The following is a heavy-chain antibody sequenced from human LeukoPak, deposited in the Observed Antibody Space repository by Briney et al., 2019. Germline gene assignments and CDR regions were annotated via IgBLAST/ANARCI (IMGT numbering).Heavy chain of an antibody. D-gene: IGHD5-18*01. CDR1: GFTFNSYS. CDR3: ARIGPEGDTAMVTGVFDY. CDR2: ISGSSSYI. Sequence: GGSLRLSCAASGFTFNSYSMNWVRQAPGKGLEWVSSISGSSSYIYYADSVKGRFTISRDNAKNSLYLQMNSLRAEDTAVYYCARIGPEGDTAMVTGVFDYWGQGTLVTVSS. V-gene: IGHV3-21*01. J-gene: IGHJ4*02.